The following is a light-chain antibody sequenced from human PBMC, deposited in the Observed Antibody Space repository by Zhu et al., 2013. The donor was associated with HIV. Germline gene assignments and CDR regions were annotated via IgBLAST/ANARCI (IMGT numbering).Light chain of an antibody. CDR1: QSVSSSY. J-gene: IGKJ1*01. Sequence: EIVMTQSPATLSMSLGERATLSCRASQSVSSSYLAWYQQKPGQAPRLLIYGASSRATGIPDRFSGSGSGTDFTLTVTRLEPEDFAVYFCQQYGTSPQTFGQGTKLEVK. CDR2: GAS. CDR3: QQYGTSPQT. V-gene: IGKV3-20*01.